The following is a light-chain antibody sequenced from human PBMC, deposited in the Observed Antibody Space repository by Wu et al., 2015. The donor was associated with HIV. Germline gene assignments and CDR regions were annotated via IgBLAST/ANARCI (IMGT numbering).Light chain of an antibody. CDR2: KAS. V-gene: IGKV1-39*01. Sequence: DIQMTQSPSTLSASVGDRVTITCRASQSVSSWLAWYQQKPGKAPNLLIYKASSLQSGVPSRFSGSGSGTDFTLTISSLQPEDFATYYCQQSYSTPRTFGQGTKVEIK. CDR1: QSVSSW. CDR3: QQSYSTPRT. J-gene: IGKJ1*01.